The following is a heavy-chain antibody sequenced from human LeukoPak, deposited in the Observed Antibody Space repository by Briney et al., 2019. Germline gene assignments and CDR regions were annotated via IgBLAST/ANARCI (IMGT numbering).Heavy chain of an antibody. D-gene: IGHD3-10*01. Sequence: SETLSLTCAVYGGSFSGYYWSWIRQPPGKGLEWIGEINHSGSTNYNPSLKSRVTISVDTSKNQFSLKLSSVTAADTAVYYCARSLYGSAVDYWGQGTLVTVSS. CDR1: GGSFSGYY. CDR3: ARSLYGSAVDY. V-gene: IGHV4-34*01. J-gene: IGHJ4*02. CDR2: INHSGST.